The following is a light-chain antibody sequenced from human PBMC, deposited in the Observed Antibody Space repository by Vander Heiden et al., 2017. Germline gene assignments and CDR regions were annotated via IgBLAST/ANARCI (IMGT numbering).Light chain of an antibody. Sequence: LTQPRSVSGSRGQSVTIACTGTSTDAGGYNYVSWYQQHPGKAPTLMIYDVSKRPSGVRDRFSGSKSGNTASLTISGLQAEDEADYYCCSYAGSDTWVFGGGTKLTVL. CDR3: CSYAGSDTWV. V-gene: IGLV2-11*01. J-gene: IGLJ3*02. CDR1: STDAGGYNY. CDR2: DVS.